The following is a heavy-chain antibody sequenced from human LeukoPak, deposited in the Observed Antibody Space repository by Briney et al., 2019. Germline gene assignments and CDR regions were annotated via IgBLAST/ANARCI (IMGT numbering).Heavy chain of an antibody. CDR2: INSDGRST. J-gene: IGHJ4*02. V-gene: IGHV3-74*01. Sequence: GGSLRLSCAASGFTFSSYWMHWVRQAPGKGLVWVSRINSDGRSTSYADSVKGRSTISRDNSKNTLHLQMNSLRAEDTAVYYCARHSSGYYHYDYWGPGTPVTVAS. CDR1: GFTFSSYW. D-gene: IGHD3-22*01. CDR3: ARHSSGYYHYDY.